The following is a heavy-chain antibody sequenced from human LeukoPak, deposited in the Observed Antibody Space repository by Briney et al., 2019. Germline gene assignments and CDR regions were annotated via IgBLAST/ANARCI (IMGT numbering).Heavy chain of an antibody. D-gene: IGHD6-13*01. V-gene: IGHV3-23*01. CDR2: FSGSGGST. CDR1: RFTFSRYA. CDR3: AKGILPAYSSSWYYFDY. J-gene: IGHJ4*02. Sequence: QAGGPLRLFCAASRFTFSRYAMSWVRQAPGRGREGVSAFSGSGGSTYYADSVKGRFTIHRDNSKNTLYLQMNSLRAEDTAVYYCAKGILPAYSSSWYYFDYWGQGTLVTVSS.